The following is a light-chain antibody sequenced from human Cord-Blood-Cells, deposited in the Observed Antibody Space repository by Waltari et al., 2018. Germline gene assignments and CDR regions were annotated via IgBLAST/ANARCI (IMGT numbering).Light chain of an antibody. J-gene: IGKJ2*01. CDR2: DGS. CDR1: QSVSSY. CDR3: KQGSHRPWR. V-gene: IGKV3-11*01. Sequence: VLKSSLSPLASSPGERATFSGSASQSVSSYLAWYQQKPGQAPRLLIYDGSNRATGIPARFSGSGSGTDFTLTISSLEPEDFGVYYCKQGSHRPWRFGQGTKLEIK.